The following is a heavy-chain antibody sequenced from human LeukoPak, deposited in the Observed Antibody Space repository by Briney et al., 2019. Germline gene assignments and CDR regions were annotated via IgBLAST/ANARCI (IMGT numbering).Heavy chain of an antibody. D-gene: IGHD3-3*01. J-gene: IGHJ5*02. V-gene: IGHV3-30*18. Sequence: GGSLRLSCAASGFTFSSYGMHWARQAPGKGLEWVAVISHDGNTTYYGQSVRGRFTISRDNSENMLYLQLDSLRVEDTAVYYCAKDFLRPPNFAGTPAFDPWGQGTLVTVSS. CDR3: AKDFLRPPNFAGTPAFDP. CDR1: GFTFSSYG. CDR2: ISHDGNTT.